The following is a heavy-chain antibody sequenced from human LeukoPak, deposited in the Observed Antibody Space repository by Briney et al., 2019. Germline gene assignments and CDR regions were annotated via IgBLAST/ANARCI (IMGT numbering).Heavy chain of an antibody. CDR3: ARDTEYSGYDWTY. CDR1: GFTFSDYY. J-gene: IGHJ4*02. Sequence: GGSLGLSCAASGFTFSDYYMSWIRQAPGKGLEWVSYISSSSSYTNYADSVKGRFTISRDNAKNSLYLQMNSLRAEDTAVYYCARDTEYSGYDWTYWGQGTLVTVSS. V-gene: IGHV3-11*06. CDR2: ISSSSSYT. D-gene: IGHD5-12*01.